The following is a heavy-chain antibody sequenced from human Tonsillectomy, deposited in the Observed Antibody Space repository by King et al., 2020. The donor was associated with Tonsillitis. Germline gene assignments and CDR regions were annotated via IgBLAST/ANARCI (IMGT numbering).Heavy chain of an antibody. Sequence: VQLVESGGGLVQPGESLRLSCAASGFTFIDYAMTWVRQVPGKGLEWLSGISGSGGSTYYADSVKGRFTISRDNSKNTLYLQMNSLRAEDTAVYYCAKDRPVYSSGWSDDFDYWGQGTLVTVSS. V-gene: IGHV3-23*04. D-gene: IGHD6-19*01. CDR3: AKDRPVYSSGWSDDFDY. CDR1: GFTFIDYA. CDR2: ISGSGGST. J-gene: IGHJ4*02.